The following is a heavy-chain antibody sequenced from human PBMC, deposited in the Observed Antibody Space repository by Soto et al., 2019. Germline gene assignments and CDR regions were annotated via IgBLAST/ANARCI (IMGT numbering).Heavy chain of an antibody. CDR3: ARQYADTSMGGYFYTGLDV. J-gene: IGHJ6*02. Sequence: GESLKISCEGFGYSFATYWICWLRQMPATFLDWMGIIFPADSDTRYSPSFQGQVTISADKSISTAYLQWRSLKASDTAIYYCARQYADTSMGGYFYTGLDVWGQGTTVTVSS. CDR2: IFPADSDT. CDR1: GYSFATYW. V-gene: IGHV5-51*01. D-gene: IGHD5-18*01.